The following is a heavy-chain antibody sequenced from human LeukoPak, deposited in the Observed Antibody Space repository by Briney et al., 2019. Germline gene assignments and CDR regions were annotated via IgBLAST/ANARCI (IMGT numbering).Heavy chain of an antibody. D-gene: IGHD3-22*01. J-gene: IGHJ4*02. CDR3: ARVTGGFYSHFDY. V-gene: IGHV3-21*01. Sequence: PGGSLRVSCAASGFIFSTYSMNWVRQAPGRGLEWVSSISSSRSFIYYADSVQGRFTISRDNAKNSLYLQMNNLRAEDTAVYYCARVTGGFYSHFDYWGQGTLVTVSS. CDR1: GFIFSTYS. CDR2: ISSSRSFI.